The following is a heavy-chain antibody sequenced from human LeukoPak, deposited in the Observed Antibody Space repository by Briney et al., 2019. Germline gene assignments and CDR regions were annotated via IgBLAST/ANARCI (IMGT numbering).Heavy chain of an antibody. J-gene: IGHJ4*02. V-gene: IGHV3-66*01. CDR3: ARGRSGYYFDY. Sequence: GGSLRLSCAASGFTFSSNYMSWVRQTPGKGLEWVSVIYGGGSTYYAGSVKGRFTISRDNSKTTLYLQMNSLRAKDTAVYYCARGRSGYYFDYWGQGTLVTVSS. CDR2: IYGGGST. D-gene: IGHD3-22*01. CDR1: GFTFSSNY.